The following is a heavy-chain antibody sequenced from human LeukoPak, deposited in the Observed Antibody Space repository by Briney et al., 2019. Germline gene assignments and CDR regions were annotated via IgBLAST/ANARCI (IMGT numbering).Heavy chain of an antibody. CDR3: ARDRRQDIVVVPAAPLDY. CDR2: ISAYNGNT. J-gene: IGHJ4*02. D-gene: IGHD2-2*01. V-gene: IGHV1-18*01. Sequence: WASVKVSCKASGYTFTSYGISWVRQAPGQGLEWMGWISAYNGNTNYAQKLQGRVTMTTDTSTSTAYMELRSLRSDDTAVYYCARDRRQDIVVVPAAPLDYWGQGTLVTVSS. CDR1: GYTFTSYG.